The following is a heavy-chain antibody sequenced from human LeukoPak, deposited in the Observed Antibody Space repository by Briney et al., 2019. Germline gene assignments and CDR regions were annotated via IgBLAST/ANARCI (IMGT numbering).Heavy chain of an antibody. D-gene: IGHD2-15*01. CDR1: GFTFSSYW. CDR3: ARERVVAAHYYYGMDV. V-gene: IGHV3-74*01. CDR2: INSDGSST. Sequence: QPGGSLRLSCAASGFTFSSYWMHWVRQAPGKGLVWVSHINSDGSSTSYADSVKGRFTISRDNAKNTLYLQMNSLRAEDTAVYYCARERVVAAHYYYGMDVWGQGTTVTVSS. J-gene: IGHJ6*02.